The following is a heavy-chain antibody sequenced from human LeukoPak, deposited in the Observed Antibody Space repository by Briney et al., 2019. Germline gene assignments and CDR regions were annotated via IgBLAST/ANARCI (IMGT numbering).Heavy chain of an antibody. CDR3: ARDAGGRGTYYYGSGSYYKSGHFDY. D-gene: IGHD3-10*01. CDR1: GFTFSDYY. Sequence: LRLSCAASGFTFSDYYMSWIRQHPGKGLEWIGYIYYSGSTYYNPSLKSRVTISADTSKNQFSLKLSSVTAADTAVYYCARDAGGRGTYYYGSGSYYKSGHFDYWGQGTLVTVSS. J-gene: IGHJ4*02. CDR2: IYYSGST. V-gene: IGHV4-31*02.